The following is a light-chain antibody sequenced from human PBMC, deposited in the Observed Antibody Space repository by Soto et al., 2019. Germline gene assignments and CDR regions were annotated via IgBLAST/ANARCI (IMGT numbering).Light chain of an antibody. CDR1: SSDVGNYNY. J-gene: IGLJ1*01. Sequence: QSVLTQPVSVSGSPGQSIPISCTGTSSDVGNYNYVSWYQQHPGKAPKLMIYDVSNRPSGVSNRFSGSKSGITASLTISGLQAEDEADYYCSSYTSSSTYVFGTGTKVTVL. CDR2: DVS. CDR3: SSYTSSSTYV. V-gene: IGLV2-14*01.